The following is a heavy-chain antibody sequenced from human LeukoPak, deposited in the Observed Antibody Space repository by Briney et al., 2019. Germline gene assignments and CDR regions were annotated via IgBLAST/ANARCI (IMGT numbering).Heavy chain of an antibody. CDR3: ARDGRGYSYPDY. V-gene: IGHV4-34*01. Sequence: SETLSLTCAVYGGSFSGYYWSWIRQPPGKGLEWIGEINHSGSTNYNPSLKSRVTISVDTSKNQFSLELSSVTAADTAVYYCARDGRGYSYPDYWGQGTLVTVSS. J-gene: IGHJ4*02. D-gene: IGHD5-18*01. CDR1: GGSFSGYY. CDR2: INHSGST.